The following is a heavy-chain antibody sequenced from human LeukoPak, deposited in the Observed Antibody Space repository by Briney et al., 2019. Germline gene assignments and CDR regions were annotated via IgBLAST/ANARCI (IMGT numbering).Heavy chain of an antibody. CDR2: IIPIFGTA. CDR1: GYTFTGYY. CDR3: ARSSVATISSSY. D-gene: IGHD5-12*01. J-gene: IGHJ4*02. Sequence: ASVKVSCKASGYTFTGYYMHWVRQAPGQGLEWMGRIIPIFGTANYAQKFQGRVTIATDESTSTAYMELSSLRSEDTAVYYCARSSVATISSSYWGQGTLVTVSS. V-gene: IGHV1-69*05.